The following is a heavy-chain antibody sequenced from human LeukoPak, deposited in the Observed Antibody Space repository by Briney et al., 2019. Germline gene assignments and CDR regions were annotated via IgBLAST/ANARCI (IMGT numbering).Heavy chain of an antibody. CDR1: GFTFSSYA. V-gene: IGHV3-30-3*01. J-gene: IGHJ4*02. Sequence: PGGSLRLSCAASGFTFSSYAMHWVLQAPGKGLEWVAVISYDGSNKYYADSVKGRFTISRDNSRNTLYLQMNSLRAEDTAVYYCAKDTVLAVAGTFDYWGQGTLVTVSS. CDR2: ISYDGSNK. D-gene: IGHD6-19*01. CDR3: AKDTVLAVAGTFDY.